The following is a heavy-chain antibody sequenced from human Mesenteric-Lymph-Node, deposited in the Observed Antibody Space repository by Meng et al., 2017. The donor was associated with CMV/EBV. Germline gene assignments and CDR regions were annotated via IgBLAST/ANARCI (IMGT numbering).Heavy chain of an antibody. CDR3: ARGLGDGYKARLSGHNWFDP. J-gene: IGHJ5*02. D-gene: IGHD5-24*01. CDR2: INSDGSST. V-gene: IGHV3-74*01. CDR1: GFSFSSYY. Sequence: GESLKISCAASGFSFSSYYMHWVRQGPKKGLVWVSRINSDGSSTTYADSVKGRFTISRDNTKNTLYLQMNSLRAEDTAMYYCARGLGDGYKARLSGHNWFDPWGLGTLVTVSS.